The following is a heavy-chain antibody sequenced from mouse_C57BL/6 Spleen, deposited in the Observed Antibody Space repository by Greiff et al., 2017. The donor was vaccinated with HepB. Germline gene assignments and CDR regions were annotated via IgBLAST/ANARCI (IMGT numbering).Heavy chain of an antibody. J-gene: IGHJ4*01. V-gene: IGHV3-6*01. CDR1: GYSITSGYY. CDR3: EGGDYDGRNHAMDY. CDR2: ISYDGSN. Sequence: EVQLQQSGPELVKPSQSLSLTCSVTGYSITSGYYWNWIRQFPGNKLEWMGYISYDGSNNYNPSLKNRISITRDTSKNQFFLKLNSVTTEDTATYYCEGGDYDGRNHAMDYWGQGTSVTVSS. D-gene: IGHD2-4*01.